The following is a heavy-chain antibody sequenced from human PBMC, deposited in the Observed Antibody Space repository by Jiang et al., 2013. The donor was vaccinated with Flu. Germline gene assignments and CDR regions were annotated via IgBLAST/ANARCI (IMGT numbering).Heavy chain of an antibody. J-gene: IGHJ6*02. CDR1: GFSFDDYA. CDR3: ARDGRYDIISSYGMDV. CDR2: ISWNSGSI. D-gene: IGHD3-9*01. V-gene: IGHV3-9*01. Sequence: GGLVQPGRSLRLSCAASGFSFDDYAMHWVRQAPGKGLEWVSGISWNSGSIGYADSVKGRFTISRDNAKNSLYLQMNSLRTEDTALYYCARDGRYDIISSYGMDVWGQGTTVTVSS.